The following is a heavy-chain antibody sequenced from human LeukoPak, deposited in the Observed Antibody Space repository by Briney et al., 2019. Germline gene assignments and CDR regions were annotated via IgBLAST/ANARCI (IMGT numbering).Heavy chain of an antibody. Sequence: ASVKVSCKASGYTFTSYGISWVRQAPGQGLEWMGWISAYNGNTNYAQKLQGRVTMTTDTSTSTAYMELRSLRSDDTAVYYCATSLRVPYCSSTSCYQYSGYETFDYWGQGTLVTVSS. J-gene: IGHJ4*02. CDR2: ISAYNGNT. V-gene: IGHV1-18*01. D-gene: IGHD2-2*01. CDR3: ATSLRVPYCSSTSCYQYSGYETFDY. CDR1: GYTFTSYG.